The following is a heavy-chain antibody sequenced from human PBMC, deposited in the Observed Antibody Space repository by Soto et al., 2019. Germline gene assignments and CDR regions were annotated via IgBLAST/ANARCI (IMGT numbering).Heavy chain of an antibody. CDR3: AKDHYAIGELLYHYSDY. CDR1: GFTFRSYA. D-gene: IGHD3-10*01. V-gene: IGHV3-23*01. J-gene: IGHJ4*02. CDR2: ISGSGSST. Sequence: GGSLRHSWAASGFTFRSYAISWVRQAPGKGLEWVSAISGSGSSTYYADSVKGRFTISRDNSKNTLYLQMNSLRAEETAVYYCAKDHYAIGELLYHYSDYWGQ.